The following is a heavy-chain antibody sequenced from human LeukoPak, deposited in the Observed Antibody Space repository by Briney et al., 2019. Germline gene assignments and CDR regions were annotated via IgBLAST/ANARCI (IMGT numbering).Heavy chain of an antibody. CDR2: IKQDGSEK. CDR3: ARDSRVYVRYYFDY. CDR1: GFTFSSYG. D-gene: IGHD3-16*01. Sequence: HPGGSLRLSCAASGFTFSSYGMSWVRQAPGKGLEWVANIKQDGSEKYYVDSVKGRFTISRDNAKNSLYLQMNSLRAEDTAVYYCARDSRVYVRYYFDYWGQGTLVTVSS. J-gene: IGHJ4*02. V-gene: IGHV3-7*01.